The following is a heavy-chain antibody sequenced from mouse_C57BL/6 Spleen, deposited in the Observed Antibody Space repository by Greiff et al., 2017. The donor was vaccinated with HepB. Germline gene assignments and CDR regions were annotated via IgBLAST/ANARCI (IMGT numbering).Heavy chain of an antibody. V-gene: IGHV5-17*01. D-gene: IGHD2-1*01. Sequence: EVKLMECGGGLVKPGGSLKLSCAASGFTFSDYGMHWVRQAPEKGLEWVAYISSGSSTIYYADTVKGRFTISRDNAKNTLFLQMTSLRSEDTAMYYCASIYYGNYGDYWGQGTSVTVSS. CDR3: ASIYYGNYGDY. CDR2: ISSGSSTI. J-gene: IGHJ4*01. CDR1: GFTFSDYG.